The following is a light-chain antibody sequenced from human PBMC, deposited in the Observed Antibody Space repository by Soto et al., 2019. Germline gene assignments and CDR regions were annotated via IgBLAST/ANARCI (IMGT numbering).Light chain of an antibody. CDR3: QQYGSSPLT. CDR1: QSVSSSY. V-gene: IGKV3-20*01. Sequence: EIVLTQSPGTLSLSPGERATLSCRASQSVSSSYLALYQQKPGQAPRLLIYGASSRATGIPDRFSGSGSGTDFTLTISRLEPEDFAVYYCQQYGSSPLTFGQGTKLE. J-gene: IGKJ2*01. CDR2: GAS.